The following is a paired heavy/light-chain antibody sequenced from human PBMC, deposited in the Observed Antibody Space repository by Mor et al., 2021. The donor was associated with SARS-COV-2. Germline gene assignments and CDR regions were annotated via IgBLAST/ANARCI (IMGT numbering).Heavy chain of an antibody. Sequence: EVQLVESGGGLVQPGGSLRLSCIVSGFTFSSYSMNWVRQAPGKGLEWVSYISSSSSIYYADSVKGRFTISRDNAKNSLYLQINSLRDEDTAVYYCARQQLVLDYYHYGMDGWGQGTTVTVSS. CDR2: ISSSSSI. CDR3: ARQQLVLDYYHYGMDG. CDR1: GFTFSSYS. V-gene: IGHV3-48*02. J-gene: IGHJ6*02. D-gene: IGHD6-13*01.
Light chain of an antibody. Sequence: DIQMTQSPSSVSASVGDRVTITCRASQGISSWLAWYQQKAGEAPKLLINAASSLQSGVPSRFSGSGSGTDFTLTISSLQPEDFATYYCQQANSFPSTFGGGTKVEIK. J-gene: IGKJ4*01. V-gene: IGKV1-12*02. CDR2: AAS. CDR3: QQANSFPST. CDR1: QGISSW.